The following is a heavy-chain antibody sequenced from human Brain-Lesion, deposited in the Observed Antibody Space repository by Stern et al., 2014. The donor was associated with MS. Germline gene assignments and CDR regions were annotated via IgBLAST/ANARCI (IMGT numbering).Heavy chain of an antibody. CDR3: ASGYRIFDY. CDR2: IHPSGSA. Sequence: QVQLQESGPGLVKPSQTLSLTCTVSGGSISSGSDYWSWIRQPVGKGLEWIGRIHPSGSAFYPPSLKSRVTISTDTSMNQFSLELNSATAADTAIYYCASGYRIFDYWGQGSLVTVSS. D-gene: IGHD5-18*01. CDR1: GGSISSGSDY. J-gene: IGHJ4*02. V-gene: IGHV4-61*02.